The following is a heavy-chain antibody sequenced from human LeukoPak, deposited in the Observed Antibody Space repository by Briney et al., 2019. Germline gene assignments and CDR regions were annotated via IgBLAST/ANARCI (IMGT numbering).Heavy chain of an antibody. Sequence: ASVKVSCKASGYTFTSYDINWVRQATGQGLEWMGWMNPNSDNTGYAQKFQGRVTMTRNTSISTAYMELSSLRSEDTAVYYCARGRRDYGGKPLSYWGQGTLVTVSS. V-gene: IGHV1-8*01. D-gene: IGHD4-23*01. J-gene: IGHJ4*02. CDR1: GYTFTSYD. CDR3: ARGRRDYGGKPLSY. CDR2: MNPNSDNT.